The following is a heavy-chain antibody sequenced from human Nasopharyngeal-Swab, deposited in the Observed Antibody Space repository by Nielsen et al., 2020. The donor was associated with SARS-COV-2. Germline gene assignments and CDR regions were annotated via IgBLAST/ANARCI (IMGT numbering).Heavy chain of an antibody. V-gene: IGHV4-59*08. CDR1: GGSISPYY. CDR2: IDYRGDT. CDR3: ARRRVSIPHALLDTEGNWFDP. J-gene: IGHJ5*02. Sequence: SETLSLTCSVSGGSISPYYWNWIRQPPGKGLEWIAYIDYRGDTYYNPSLASRSAIYLDTSKNQFSLHLSSVTVADTAIYYCARRRVSIPHALLDTEGNWFDPWGQGILVTVSS. D-gene: IGHD2/OR15-2a*01.